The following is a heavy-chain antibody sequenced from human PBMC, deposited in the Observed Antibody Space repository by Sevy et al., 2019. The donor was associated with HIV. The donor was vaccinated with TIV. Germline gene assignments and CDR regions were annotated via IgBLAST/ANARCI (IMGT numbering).Heavy chain of an antibody. CDR2: MNPNSGNT. CDR1: GYTFTSYD. D-gene: IGHD4-17*01. CDR3: ASALYGDYRVSAFDI. Sequence: ASVKVSCKASGYTFTSYDINWVRQATGQGLEWMGWMNPNSGNTDYAQKFQGRVTMTRNTSISTAYMELSSLRSEDTAVYYCASALYGDYRVSAFDIWGQGTMVTVSS. J-gene: IGHJ3*02. V-gene: IGHV1-8*01.